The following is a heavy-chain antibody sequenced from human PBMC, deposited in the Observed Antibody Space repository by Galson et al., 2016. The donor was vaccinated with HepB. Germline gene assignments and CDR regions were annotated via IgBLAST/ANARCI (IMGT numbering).Heavy chain of an antibody. CDR3: TRDGVQMATTPIGY. J-gene: IGHJ4*02. Sequence: SLRLSCAASGFTFSDYSMNWVRQAPGKGPEWVPAINTAGDYKYYADSVKGRFTISRDNAKNSLFLLMGGLRVEDTAVYYGTRDGVQMATTPIGYWGQGTLVTVSS. CDR1: GFTFSDYS. CDR2: INTAGDYK. D-gene: IGHD5-24*01. V-gene: IGHV3-21*06.